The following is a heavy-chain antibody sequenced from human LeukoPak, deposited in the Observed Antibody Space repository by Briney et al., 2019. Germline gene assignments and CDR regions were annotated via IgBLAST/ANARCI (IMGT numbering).Heavy chain of an antibody. J-gene: IGHJ4*02. V-gene: IGHV3-9*01. Sequence: GGSLRLSCAASGFTFDDYAMHWVRQAPGKGLEWVSGISWNSGSIGYADSVKGRFTISRVNAKNSLFLQMNSLRAEDTALYYCAKGHGSAYFGVDYWGQGTLVTVSS. D-gene: IGHD3-22*01. CDR1: GFTFDDYA. CDR3: AKGHGSAYFGVDY. CDR2: ISWNSGSI.